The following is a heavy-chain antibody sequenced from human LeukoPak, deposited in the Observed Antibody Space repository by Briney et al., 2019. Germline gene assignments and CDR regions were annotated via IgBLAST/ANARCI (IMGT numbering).Heavy chain of an antibody. D-gene: IGHD6-13*01. Sequence: SLRLSCAASGFTFSDYYMSWIRQAPGKGLEWVGVISDDGSKTYYADSVKGRFTISRDNSKNTLFLQTNSLRPEDTAVYYCAREKIAATGTGWFDPWGQGTLVTVSS. CDR2: ISDDGSKT. CDR1: GFTFSDYY. CDR3: AREKIAATGTGWFDP. J-gene: IGHJ5*02. V-gene: IGHV3-30-3*01.